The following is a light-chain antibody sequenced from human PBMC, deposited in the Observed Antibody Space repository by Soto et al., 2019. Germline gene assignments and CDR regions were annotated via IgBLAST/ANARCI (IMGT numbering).Light chain of an antibody. CDR2: AAS. Sequence: DIQMTQSPSSLSASVRDRVTITCRASQGISNYVAWYQQKPGKVPKLLIYAASTLQSGVPARFSGSGSGTDFTLTISSLQPEDIATYYCQKYDSAPWTFGQGTKVEIK. CDR1: QGISNY. CDR3: QKYDSAPWT. V-gene: IGKV1-27*01. J-gene: IGKJ1*01.